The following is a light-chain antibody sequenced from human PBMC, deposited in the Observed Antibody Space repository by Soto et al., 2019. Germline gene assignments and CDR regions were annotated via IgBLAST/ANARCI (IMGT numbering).Light chain of an antibody. CDR1: QSVSNN. CDR2: EAS. V-gene: IGKV3-15*01. Sequence: EVVLTQSPGTLSLSPGERATLSCRASQSVSNNYLAWYQQKPGQAPRLLIYEASTRAADAPVRFTGSGYGRQFTLTISSLQYEDFAVYFCHQYNDGPGGTFGQGTKVDIK. CDR3: HQYNDGPGGT. J-gene: IGKJ1*01.